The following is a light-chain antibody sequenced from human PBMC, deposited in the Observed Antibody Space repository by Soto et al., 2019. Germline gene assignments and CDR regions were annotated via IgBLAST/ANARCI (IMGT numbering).Light chain of an antibody. CDR2: GAS. Sequence: EIVLTQSPGTVSLSPGERATLSCRARQSVSSSYLAWYQQKPGQAPRLLMYGASSRATGIPDRFSGSGSGTDFSLTISRLETEDFAVYYCEEYGSSPRKFGQGTKVDSK. J-gene: IGKJ1*01. CDR1: QSVSSSY. V-gene: IGKV3-20*01. CDR3: EEYGSSPRK.